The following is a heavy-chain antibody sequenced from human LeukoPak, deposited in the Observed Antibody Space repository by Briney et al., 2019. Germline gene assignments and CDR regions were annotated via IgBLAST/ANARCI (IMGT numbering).Heavy chain of an antibody. CDR2: IIPIFGTA. CDR3: ARDNRYSGSYCDY. Sequence: SLKVSCTASGGTFSSYAISCVRQAPEHGLDWMGGIIPIFGTANYAQKFQGRVTITADESTSTAYMELSSLRSEDTAVYYCARDNRYSGSYCDYWGQGTLVTVSS. CDR1: GGTFSSYA. V-gene: IGHV1-69*13. D-gene: IGHD1-26*01. J-gene: IGHJ4*02.